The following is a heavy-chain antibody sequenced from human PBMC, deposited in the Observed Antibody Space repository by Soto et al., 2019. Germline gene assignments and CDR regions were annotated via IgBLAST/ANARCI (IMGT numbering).Heavy chain of an antibody. CDR2: IWPRDSDS. Sequence: GESLKISCKASGYSFTNYWIGWVRQMPGKGLEWMGLIWPRDSDSRYSPSFQGQVTISVDNSISTAYLQWSSLKASDTAMYYCASLRVSRSFDIWGQGTMVTVSS. J-gene: IGHJ3*02. V-gene: IGHV5-51*01. CDR1: GYSFTNYW. CDR3: ASLRVSRSFDI.